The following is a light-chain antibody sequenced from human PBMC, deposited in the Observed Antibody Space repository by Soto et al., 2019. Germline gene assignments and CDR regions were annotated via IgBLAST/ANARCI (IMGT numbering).Light chain of an antibody. J-gene: IGKJ2*01. Sequence: EIVLTQSPGTLSLSPGGSATLSCRASQHVSSNFAWYRQKPGQAPTLLIYRASTRATGIPARFSGSGSGTEFTLTISSLQSEDFAVYYCQQYNNWPYTFGQGTKLEIK. CDR2: RAS. V-gene: IGKV3-15*01. CDR1: QHVSSN. CDR3: QQYNNWPYT.